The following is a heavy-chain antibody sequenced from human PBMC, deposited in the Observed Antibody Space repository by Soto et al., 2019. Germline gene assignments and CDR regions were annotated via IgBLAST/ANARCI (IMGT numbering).Heavy chain of an antibody. D-gene: IGHD2-15*01. CDR3: ARESSPQAVYCSGGSCFNRLPYFDY. CDR1: GGSISRYF. CDR2: ISYSGST. Sequence: QVQLQESGPGLVKPSETLSLTCTVSGGSISRYFWSWIRQPPGKGLEWIGYISYSGSTNSNPSLKSRVTISVDTSKNQFSLKVRSVTAADTAVYFCARESSPQAVYCSGGSCFNRLPYFDYWGQGILVTVSS. J-gene: IGHJ4*02. V-gene: IGHV4-59*01.